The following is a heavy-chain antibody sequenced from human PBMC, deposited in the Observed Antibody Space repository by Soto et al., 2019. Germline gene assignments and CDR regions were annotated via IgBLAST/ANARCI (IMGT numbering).Heavy chain of an antibody. CDR3: ASKKGTGYFDY. CDR1: GGTFSSYA. Sequence: QVQLVQSGAEVQKPGSSVKVSCKASGGTFSSYAISWVRQAPGQGLEWMGGIIPIFGTANYVQKFQGRVPITADKSTSTAYMDLSRLRSEDTAVYYWASKKGTGYFDYLGQETLATVSS. CDR2: IIPIFGTA. D-gene: IGHD3-10*01. J-gene: IGHJ4*02. V-gene: IGHV1-69*06.